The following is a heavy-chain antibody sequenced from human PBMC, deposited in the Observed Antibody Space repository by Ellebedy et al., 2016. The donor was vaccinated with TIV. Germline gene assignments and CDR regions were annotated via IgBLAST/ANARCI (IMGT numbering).Heavy chain of an antibody. CDR3: AREFHCVSQICYDPPSFGVDV. Sequence: MPSETLSLTCTVSGDSFSKTFWWIWFRQSPRKGLEWSAAISHSGSTAYNPSLKSRVTISVDKAKSQLSLKLPSVTAADTAIYYCAREFHCVSQICYDPPSFGVDVWGQGTTVTVSS. CDR1: GDSFSKTFW. CDR2: ISHSGST. D-gene: IGHD3-3*01. V-gene: IGHV4-4*02. J-gene: IGHJ6*02.